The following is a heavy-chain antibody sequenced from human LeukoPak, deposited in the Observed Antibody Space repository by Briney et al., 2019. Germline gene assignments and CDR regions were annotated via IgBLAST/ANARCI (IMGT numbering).Heavy chain of an antibody. V-gene: IGHV4-39*01. CDR1: GGSISSTSYY. D-gene: IGHD2-15*01. CDR2: VYYSGST. CDR3: ARLWYCNGGSCFYFDY. Sequence: PSETLSLTCSVSGGSISSTSYYWGWIRQPPGKGLEWIGSVYYSGSTYYNPSFKSRVTISKDTSKNQVSLKLYSVTAADTAVYYCARLWYCNGGSCFYFDYWGQGTLVTVSS. J-gene: IGHJ4*02.